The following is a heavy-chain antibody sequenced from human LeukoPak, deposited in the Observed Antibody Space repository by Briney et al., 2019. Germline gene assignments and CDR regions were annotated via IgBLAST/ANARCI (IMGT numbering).Heavy chain of an antibody. D-gene: IGHD5-12*01. J-gene: IGHJ4*02. CDR1: GGSISSSSYY. CDR3: AGKDHAVATIDY. CDR2: IYYSGST. V-gene: IGHV4-39*01. Sequence: PSETLSLTCTVSGGSISSSSYYWGWIRQPPGKGLEWIGSIYYSGSTYYNPSLKSRVTISVDTSKNQFSLKLSSVTAADTAVYYCAGKDHAVATIDYWGQGTLVTVSS.